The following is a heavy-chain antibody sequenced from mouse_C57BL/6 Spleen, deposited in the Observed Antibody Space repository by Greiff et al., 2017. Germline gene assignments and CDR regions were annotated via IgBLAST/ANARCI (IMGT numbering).Heavy chain of an antibody. CDR2: IDPSDSYT. CDR3: ARIRGPLWYFDV. CDR1: GYTFTSYW. V-gene: IGHV1-50*01. D-gene: IGHD3-3*01. J-gene: IGHJ1*03. Sequence: QVQLQQPGAELVKPGASVKLSCKASGYTFTSYWMQWVKQRPGQGLEWIGEIDPSDSYTNYNQKFKGKATLTVDTSSSTAYMQLSSLTSEDSAVYYCARIRGPLWYFDVWGTGTTGTVSS.